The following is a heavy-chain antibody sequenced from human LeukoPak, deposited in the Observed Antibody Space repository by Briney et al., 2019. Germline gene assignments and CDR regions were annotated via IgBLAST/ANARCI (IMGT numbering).Heavy chain of an antibody. Sequence: PGRSLRLSCAASGFTFSSYSMNWVRQAPGKGLEWVSSISSSSSYIYYADSVKGRFTISRDNAKNSLYLQMNSLRAEDTAVYYCARDAYSSGWYLYYGMDVWGKGTTVTVSS. V-gene: IGHV3-21*01. D-gene: IGHD6-19*01. CDR2: ISSSSSYI. J-gene: IGHJ6*04. CDR1: GFTFSSYS. CDR3: ARDAYSSGWYLYYGMDV.